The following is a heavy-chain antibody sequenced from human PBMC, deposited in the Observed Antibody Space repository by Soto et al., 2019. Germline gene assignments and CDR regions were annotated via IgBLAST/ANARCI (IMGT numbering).Heavy chain of an antibody. V-gene: IGHV4-59*01. CDR2: IYYSGST. J-gene: IGHJ3*02. Sequence: QVQLQESGPGLVKPSETLSLTCTVSGGSISSYYWSWIRQPPGKGLEWIGYIYYSGSTNYNPSLKSRVTISVDTSKNQFSLKLSSVTAADTAVYYCARAGGRITIFGVVTHAFDIWGQGTMVTVSS. D-gene: IGHD3-3*01. CDR1: GGSISSYY. CDR3: ARAGGRITIFGVVTHAFDI.